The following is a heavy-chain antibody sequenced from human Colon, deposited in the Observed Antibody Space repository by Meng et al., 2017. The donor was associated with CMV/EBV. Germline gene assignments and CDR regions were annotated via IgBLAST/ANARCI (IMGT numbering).Heavy chain of an antibody. CDR3: TRETGGSSLAY. J-gene: IGHJ4*02. CDR2: IYYTGGT. Sequence: QVQESGPRLVKPSETLSLTCTVSGGSISSPSYYWAWVRQPPGKGLEWIGSIYYTGGTFYSPSLKSRVTISIDTSKNHFPLKLNSVTAADTAMYYCTRETGGSSLAYWGQGILVTVSS. D-gene: IGHD6-13*01. V-gene: IGHV4-39*06. CDR1: GGSISSPSYY.